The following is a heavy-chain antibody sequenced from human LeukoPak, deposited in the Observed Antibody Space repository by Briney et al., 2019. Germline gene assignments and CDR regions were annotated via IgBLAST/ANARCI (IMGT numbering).Heavy chain of an antibody. D-gene: IGHD4-23*01. Sequence: ASVKASCKASGYTFTIYGISWVRQAPGQGLEWMGWISAYNGNTNYAQKLQGRVTMTTDTSTSTAYMELRSLRSDDTAVYYCAREATVDFNWFDPWGQGTLVTVSS. CDR2: ISAYNGNT. CDR3: AREATVDFNWFDP. CDR1: GYTFTIYG. J-gene: IGHJ5*02. V-gene: IGHV1-18*01.